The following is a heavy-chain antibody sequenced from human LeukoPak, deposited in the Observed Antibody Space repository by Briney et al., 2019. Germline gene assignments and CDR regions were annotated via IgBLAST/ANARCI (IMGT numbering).Heavy chain of an antibody. CDR3: ARVGYGDYEDYFDY. CDR1: GVSISSYY. V-gene: IGHV4-59*01. CDR2: IYYSGST. D-gene: IGHD4-17*01. Sequence: SSETLSLTCTVSGVSISSYYWSWVRQPPGKGLEWIGYIYYSGSTNYNPSLKSRVTISVDKSKNQFSLKLSSVTAADTAVYYCARVGYGDYEDYFDYWGQGTLVTVSS. J-gene: IGHJ4*02.